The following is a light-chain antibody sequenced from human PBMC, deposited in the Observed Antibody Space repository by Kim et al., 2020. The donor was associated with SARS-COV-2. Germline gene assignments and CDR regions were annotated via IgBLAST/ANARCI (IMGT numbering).Light chain of an antibody. CDR1: SSNSGNIY. J-gene: IGLJ2*01. Sequence: QKVTISCAGSSSNSGNIYVSWYQQLPGTAPKLLIYDNNKRPSGIPDRFSGSRSGTSATLAITGLQTGDEADYYCGTWNTSLSAGGVFGGGTQLTVL. CDR3: GTWNTSLSAGGV. V-gene: IGLV1-51*01. CDR2: DNN.